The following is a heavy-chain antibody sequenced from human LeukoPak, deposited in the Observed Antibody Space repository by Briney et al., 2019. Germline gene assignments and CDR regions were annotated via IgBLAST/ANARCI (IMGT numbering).Heavy chain of an antibody. V-gene: IGHV1-8*01. D-gene: IGHD5-24*01. Sequence: ASVKVSCKASGYAFISYDINWVRQATGQGLEWVGYMNPNSGNTGYAQKFQGRVTITRDTSISTAYMELSSLTSEDTAVYYCARGGTRDGYSSWGQGTLVTVSS. J-gene: IGHJ5*02. CDR3: ARGGTRDGYSS. CDR2: MNPNSGNT. CDR1: GYAFISYD.